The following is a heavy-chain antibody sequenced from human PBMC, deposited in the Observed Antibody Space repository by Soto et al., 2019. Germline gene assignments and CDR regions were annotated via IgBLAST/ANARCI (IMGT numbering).Heavy chain of an antibody. CDR3: AKGHKGDHGFDY. J-gene: IGHJ4*02. Sequence: PGGSLRLSCAASGFTFSSSAMAWVRQGPGKGLEWVSFMTGSGGSPFYADSVKGRFTISRDNSKNTLYLQMNSLRAEDTAVYYCAKGHKGDHGFDYWGQGTLVTVSS. D-gene: IGHD2-21*02. CDR2: MTGSGGSP. CDR1: GFTFSSSA. V-gene: IGHV3-23*01.